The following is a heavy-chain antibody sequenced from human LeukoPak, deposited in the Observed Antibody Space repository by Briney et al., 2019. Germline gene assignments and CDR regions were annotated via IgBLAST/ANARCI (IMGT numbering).Heavy chain of an antibody. J-gene: IGHJ1*01. V-gene: IGHV3-48*02. CDR3: ASTYYYDSGGYAAGYFQH. Sequence: PGGSLRPSCAASGFIFSTYSVNWVRQAPGKGLEWVSYISSGSSNIYYADSVKGRFTISRDNAKNSLYLQMNSLRDEDTAVYYCASTYYYDSGGYAAGYFQHWGQGTLVTVSS. CDR1: GFIFSTYS. CDR2: ISSGSSNI. D-gene: IGHD3-22*01.